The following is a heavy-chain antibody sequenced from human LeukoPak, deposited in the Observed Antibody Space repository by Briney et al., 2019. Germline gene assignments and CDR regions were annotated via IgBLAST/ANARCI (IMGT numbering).Heavy chain of an antibody. CDR3: ARQRSGWYGPLNWFDP. CDR2: IIPIFGTA. V-gene: IGHV1-69*13. Sequence: GASVKVSCKASGGTFSSYAISWVRQAPGQGLEWMGGIIPIFGTANYAQKFQGRVTITADESTSTAYMELSSLRSEDTAVYYCARQRSGWYGPLNWFDPWGQGTLVTVSS. D-gene: IGHD6-19*01. CDR1: GGTFSSYA. J-gene: IGHJ5*02.